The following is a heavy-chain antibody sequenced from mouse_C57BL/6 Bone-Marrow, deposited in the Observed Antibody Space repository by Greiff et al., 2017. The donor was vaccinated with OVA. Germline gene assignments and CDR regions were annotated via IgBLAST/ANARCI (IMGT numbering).Heavy chain of an antibody. CDR3: ARYTTVVHYFDY. J-gene: IGHJ2*01. CDR2: IYPGSGNT. D-gene: IGHD1-1*01. CDR1: GYTFTDYY. Sequence: QVQLQQSGAELVRPGASVKLSCKASGYTFTDYYINWVKQRPGQGLEWIARIYPGSGNTYYNEKFKGKATLTAEKSSSTAYMQLSSLTSEDSAVYFCARYTTVVHYFDYWGQGTTLTVSS. V-gene: IGHV1-76*01.